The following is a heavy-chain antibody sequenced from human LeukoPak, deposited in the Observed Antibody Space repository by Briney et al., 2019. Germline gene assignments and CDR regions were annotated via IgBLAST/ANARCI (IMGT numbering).Heavy chain of an antibody. CDR3: AKGRGTTVTAAANY. V-gene: IGHV3-23*01. Sequence: GGPLRLSCAASGFTFSNYSMSGVRQAPGKGLEWVSTITGTGGTTYCADSVRGGSTTSRDHSKHSLFLQFNSLRADDTAVYYCAKGRGTTVTAAANYWGQATLVTVSS. D-gene: IGHD4-17*01. J-gene: IGHJ4*02. CDR1: GFTFSNYS. CDR2: ITGTGGTT.